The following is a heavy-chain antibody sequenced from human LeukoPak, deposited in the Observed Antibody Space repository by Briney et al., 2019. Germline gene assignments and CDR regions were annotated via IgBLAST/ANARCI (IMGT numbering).Heavy chain of an antibody. CDR1: GYTFTSYY. V-gene: IGHV1-46*01. J-gene: IGHJ4*02. CDR3: ARDTAVTTEIGPYYFDY. D-gene: IGHD4-17*01. CDR2: INPSGGST. Sequence: ASVKVSCKASGYTFTSYYMHWVRQAPGPGLEWMGIINPSGGSTSYAQKFQGRVTTTRGTSTSTVYMELSSLRSEDTAVYYCARDTAVTTEIGPYYFDYWGQGTLVTVSS.